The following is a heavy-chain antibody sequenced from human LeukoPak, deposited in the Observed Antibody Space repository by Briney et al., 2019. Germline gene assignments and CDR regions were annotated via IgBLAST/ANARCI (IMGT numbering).Heavy chain of an antibody. Sequence: GGSLRLSCAASGFTFDDYAMHWVRQAPGKGLEWVSGISWNSGTIAYADSVKGRFTISRDNAKNSLYLQMNSLKTEDTAVYYCVTVGAADYWGQGTLVTVSS. V-gene: IGHV3-9*01. D-gene: IGHD1-26*01. CDR1: GFTFDDYA. J-gene: IGHJ4*02. CDR3: VTVGAADY. CDR2: ISWNSGTI.